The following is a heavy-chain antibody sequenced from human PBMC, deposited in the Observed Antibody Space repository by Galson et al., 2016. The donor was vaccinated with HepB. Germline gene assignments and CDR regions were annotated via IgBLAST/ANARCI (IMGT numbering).Heavy chain of an antibody. CDR3: AREGAWEERFDF. Sequence: SLRLSCAASGFMFSDHYMAWIRQAPGKGLEWISYISSNSMITYYADSVKGRFTISRDNAKDSLFLEMDSLRADNTAVYYCAREGAWEERFDFWGRGTLVTVSS. J-gene: IGHJ4*01. D-gene: IGHD1-26*01. V-gene: IGHV3-11*01. CDR2: ISSNSMIT. CDR1: GFMFSDHY.